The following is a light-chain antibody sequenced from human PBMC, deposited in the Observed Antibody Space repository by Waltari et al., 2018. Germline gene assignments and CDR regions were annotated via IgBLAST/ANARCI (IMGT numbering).Light chain of an antibody. CDR1: QSVTRS. CDR2: GAA. Sequence: EIVLTQSPGTLSLSPGARATLSRRASQSVTRSLAWYQQKPGQAPRLLIYGAASRATGVPDRFSGSGSGTDFSLTISRLEPEDFAVYYCQHYVRLPVSFGQGTKVEIK. J-gene: IGKJ1*01. V-gene: IGKV3-20*01. CDR3: QHYVRLPVS.